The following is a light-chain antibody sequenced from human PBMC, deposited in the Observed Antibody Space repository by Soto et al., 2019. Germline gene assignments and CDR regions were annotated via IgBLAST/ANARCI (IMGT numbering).Light chain of an antibody. CDR1: SSNIGAGYD. CDR2: RNK. CDR3: QSYDSSLNAVV. Sequence: QSVLTQPPSVSGAPGQRVTIACTGLSSNIGAGYDVNWYQQSPGTAPKLLIYRNKDRPSGVPDRFSGSRSGTSGVLAITGLQTEDEDDYYCQSYDSSLNAVVFGGGTKVTVL. J-gene: IGLJ3*02. V-gene: IGLV1-40*01.